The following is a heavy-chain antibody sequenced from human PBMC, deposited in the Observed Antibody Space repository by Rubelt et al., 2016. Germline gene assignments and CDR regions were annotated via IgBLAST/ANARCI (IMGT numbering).Heavy chain of an antibody. Sequence: QVQLVQSGAEVKKPGASVKLSCKASGYTLSTYYMNWVRQAPGQGLEWMGIINPSDGDTSYAQRFRGRVTRTRDTPTRTVDMELSSLTSEDTAGYYCAVRGSSSSLCSWGQGILVTVSS. CDR2: INPSDGDT. D-gene: IGHD6-13*01. CDR1: GYTLSTYY. J-gene: IGHJ5*02. V-gene: IGHV1-46*01. CDR3: AVRGSSSSLCS.